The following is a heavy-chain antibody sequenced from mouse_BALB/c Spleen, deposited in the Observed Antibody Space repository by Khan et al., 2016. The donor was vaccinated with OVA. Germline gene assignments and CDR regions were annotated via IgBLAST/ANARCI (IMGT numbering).Heavy chain of an antibody. J-gene: IGHJ2*01. Sequence: QMQLEESGPGLVAPSQSLSITCNVSGFSLTSYGVHWVRQPPGKGLEWLGTIWAGGSTNYNSALMSRLSIIKDNSKSQVFLKMNSLQTDDTAIYYCAREVYYGNLSYFDYWDQGTTLTVSS. V-gene: IGHV2-9*02. CDR1: GFSLTSYG. D-gene: IGHD2-1*01. CDR2: IWAGGST. CDR3: AREVYYGNLSYFDY.